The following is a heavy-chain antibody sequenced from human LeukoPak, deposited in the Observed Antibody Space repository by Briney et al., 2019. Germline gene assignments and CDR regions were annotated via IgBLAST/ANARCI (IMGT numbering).Heavy chain of an antibody. J-gene: IGHJ5*02. CDR1: GGSIRSSYYY. D-gene: IGHD6-19*01. V-gene: IGHV4-39*01. CDR3: ARHDSSGWYQGGYWFDP. Sequence: PSETLSLTCTVSGGSIRSSYYYWGWIRQPPGKGLERIGSIYDSGSTYYNPSLKSRVTISVDTSKNQFSLKLSSVTAADTAVYYCARHDSSGWYQGGYWFDPWGQGTLVTVSS. CDR2: IYDSGST.